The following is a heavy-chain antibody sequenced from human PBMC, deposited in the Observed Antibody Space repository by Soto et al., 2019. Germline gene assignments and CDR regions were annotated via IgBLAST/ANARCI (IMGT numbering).Heavy chain of an antibody. V-gene: IGHV4-31*03. J-gene: IGHJ6*02. D-gene: IGHD3-3*01. CDR3: ARWSGRGGYYYYYGMDV. CDR2: IYYSGST. Sequence: SETLSLTCTVSGGSISSGGYYWSWIRQHPGKGLEWIGYIYYSGSTYYNPSLKSRVTISVDTSKNQFSLKLSSVTAADTAVYYCARWSGRGGYYYYYGMDVWGQGTTVTVSS. CDR1: GGSISSGGYY.